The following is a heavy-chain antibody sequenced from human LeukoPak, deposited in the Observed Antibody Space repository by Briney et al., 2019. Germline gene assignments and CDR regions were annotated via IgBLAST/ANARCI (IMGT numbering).Heavy chain of an antibody. CDR3: AKDHFGDHYFDY. CDR1: GFTFSSLA. CDR2: IGGSGGVT. D-gene: IGHD3-10*01. V-gene: IGHV3-23*01. J-gene: IGHJ4*02. Sequence: PGGSLRLSCAASGFTFSSLAMTWVRQAPGKGLEWVSTIGGSGGVTYYADSVKGRFTISRDNSRSALYLQMNSLRAEDTAIYYCAKDHFGDHYFDYWGQGTLVTVPS.